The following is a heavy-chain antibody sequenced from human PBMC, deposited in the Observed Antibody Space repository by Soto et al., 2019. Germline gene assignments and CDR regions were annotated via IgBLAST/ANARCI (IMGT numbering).Heavy chain of an antibody. CDR2: ISSGSSYI. CDR1: GFTFSDYY. V-gene: IGHV3-11*06. CDR3: ARDYCPGGVCYTIFDY. J-gene: IGHJ4*02. D-gene: IGHD2-8*02. Sequence: GGSLRLSCAASGFTFSDYYMTWIRQAPGKGLEWVSYISSGSSYINYADSVKGRFTISRDNSKSTLYLQMGSLRAEDMAVYYCARDYCPGGVCYTIFDYWGQGTLVTVSS.